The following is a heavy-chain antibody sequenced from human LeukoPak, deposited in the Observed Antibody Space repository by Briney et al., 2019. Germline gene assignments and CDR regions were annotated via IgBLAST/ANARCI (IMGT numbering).Heavy chain of an antibody. Sequence: SETLSFTCSVSGGSISSYYWSWFGQPPGKGLEWIGYISYSGITNYNPSLKSRVTISVDTSKNQFSLKLSSVTAADTAVYYCARATSTFVNFDYWGQGTLVTVSS. D-gene: IGHD3-3*01. CDR3: ARATSTFVNFDY. V-gene: IGHV4-59*01. J-gene: IGHJ4*02. CDR2: ISYSGIT. CDR1: GGSISSYY.